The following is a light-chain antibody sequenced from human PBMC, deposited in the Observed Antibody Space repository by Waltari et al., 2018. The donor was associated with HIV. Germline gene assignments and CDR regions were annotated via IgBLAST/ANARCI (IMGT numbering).Light chain of an antibody. CDR3: QHYDNFLHT. CDR2: DAT. Sequence: DIQMTQSPSSLSGSVGERVTITCQASQDINNYLNWYQQKAGRAPKLLIYDATNLEIGVPSRFSGSGSGTDFTLTISNPQPEDIATYYCQHYDNFLHTFGQGTKLEIK. J-gene: IGKJ2*01. CDR1: QDINNY. V-gene: IGKV1-33*01.